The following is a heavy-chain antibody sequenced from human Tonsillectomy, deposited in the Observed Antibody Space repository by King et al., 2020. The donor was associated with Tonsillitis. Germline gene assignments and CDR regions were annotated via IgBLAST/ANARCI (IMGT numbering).Heavy chain of an antibody. J-gene: IGHJ1*01. CDR2: INNNGGIT. D-gene: IGHD6-25*01. Sequence: EVQLVESGGGVVQPGGSLRLSCAASGFTFNIYWMRWVRQVPGKGLVWLSLINNNGGITNYADSVKGRFTISRDNAKNTLYLEMNSLRAEDTAVYFCTKGSGLSLYSWGQGALVTVSS. CDR3: TKGSGLSLYS. V-gene: IGHV3-74*01. CDR1: GFTFNIYW.